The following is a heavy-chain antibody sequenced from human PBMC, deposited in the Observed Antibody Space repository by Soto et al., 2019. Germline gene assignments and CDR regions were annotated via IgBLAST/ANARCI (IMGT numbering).Heavy chain of an antibody. J-gene: IGHJ3*02. CDR3: ARHLAYCGGDCYSGGDI. CDR2: IDPSDSYT. Sequence: ESLNISCKGSGYSFTSYWISCVRRMPGKGLEWMGRIDPSDSYTNYSPSFQGHVTISADKSISTAYLQWSSLKASDTAMYYRARHLAYCGGDCYSGGDIWGQGTMVTVSS. CDR1: GYSFTSYW. D-gene: IGHD2-21*02. V-gene: IGHV5-10-1*01.